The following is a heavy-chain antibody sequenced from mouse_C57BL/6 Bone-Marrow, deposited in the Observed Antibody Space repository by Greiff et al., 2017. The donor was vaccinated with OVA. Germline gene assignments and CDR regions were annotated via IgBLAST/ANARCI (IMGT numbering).Heavy chain of an antibody. CDR1: GYTFTSYW. CDR2: IYPGNSDT. D-gene: IGHD2-5*01. J-gene: IGHJ2*01. CDR3: TRGRGSNYDFDY. V-gene: IGHV1-5*01. Sequence: EVKLVESGTVLARPGASVKMSCKTSGYTFTSYWMHWVKQRPGQGLEWIGAIYPGNSDTSYNQKFKGKAKLTAVTSASTAYMELSSLTNEDSAVYYCTRGRGSNYDFDYWGQGTTRTVSS.